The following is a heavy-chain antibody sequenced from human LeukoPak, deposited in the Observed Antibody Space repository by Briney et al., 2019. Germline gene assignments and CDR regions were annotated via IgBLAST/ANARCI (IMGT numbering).Heavy chain of an antibody. Sequence: GGSLRLSCAASGFAVSSNYMNWVRQAPGKGLEWVSGISWNSGSIGYADSVKGRFTISRDNAKNSLYLQMNSLRAEDTALYYCAKSGSSSWYAPFDYWGQGTLVTVSS. J-gene: IGHJ4*02. CDR1: GFAVSSNY. V-gene: IGHV3-9*01. D-gene: IGHD6-13*01. CDR3: AKSGSSSWYAPFDY. CDR2: ISWNSGSI.